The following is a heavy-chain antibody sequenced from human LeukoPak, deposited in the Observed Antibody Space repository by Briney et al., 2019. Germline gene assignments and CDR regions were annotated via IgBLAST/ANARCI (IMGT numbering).Heavy chain of an antibody. V-gene: IGHV4-34*01. Sequence: SETLSLTCAVYGGSFSGYYWSWIRQPPGKGLEWIGEINLSGSTKYNPALKSRVTISVGTSKNQFSLKLSAVTAADTAVYYCARAYDSSGYCFDAWGQGTLVTVSS. CDR2: INLSGST. J-gene: IGHJ4*02. CDR3: ARAYDSSGYCFDA. D-gene: IGHD3-22*01. CDR1: GGSFSGYY.